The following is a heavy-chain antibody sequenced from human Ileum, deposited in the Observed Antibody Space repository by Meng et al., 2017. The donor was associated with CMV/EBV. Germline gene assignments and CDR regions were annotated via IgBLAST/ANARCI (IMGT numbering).Heavy chain of an antibody. J-gene: IGHJ4*02. V-gene: IGHV2-5*01. D-gene: IGHD3-3*01. Sequence: TTTGVGVGWLRQPPGEALEWLALIYWTDDRRYNPSLKSRLTITKDTSKNQVVLTMTNMDPVDTATYYCAHSGTYHDFWSGDRHYFDYWGQGTLVTVSS. CDR2: IYWTDDR. CDR3: AHSGTYHDFWSGDRHYFDY. CDR1: TTTGVG.